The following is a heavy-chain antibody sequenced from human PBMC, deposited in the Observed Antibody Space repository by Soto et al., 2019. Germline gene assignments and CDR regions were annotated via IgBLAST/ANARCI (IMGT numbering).Heavy chain of an antibody. Sequence: SVKVSCKASGGTSSSYAISWVRQAPGQGLEWMGGIIPIFGTAKYAQKFQGRVTITADDSTGTAYMELSSLRSEDTAVYYCAYDFWSGSLNYYYGMDVWGQGTTVTVSS. CDR3: AYDFWSGSLNYYYGMDV. CDR1: GGTSSSYA. D-gene: IGHD3-3*01. J-gene: IGHJ6*02. CDR2: IIPIFGTA. V-gene: IGHV1-69*13.